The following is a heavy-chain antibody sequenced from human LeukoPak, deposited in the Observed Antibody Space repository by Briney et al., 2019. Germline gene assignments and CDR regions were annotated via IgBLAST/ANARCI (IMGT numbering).Heavy chain of an antibody. V-gene: IGHV3-7*01. CDR1: GFTFSSYW. D-gene: IGHD1-26*01. Sequence: GGSLRLSCAASGFTFSSYWMSWVRQAPGKGLEWVANIKLDGSEKYSVDSVKGRFTISRDNAKNSLYLQMNSLRAEDTAVYYCARVGYFVYSGSYRWNFDYWGQGTLVTVSS. CDR2: IKLDGSEK. J-gene: IGHJ4*02. CDR3: ARVGYFVYSGSYRWNFDY.